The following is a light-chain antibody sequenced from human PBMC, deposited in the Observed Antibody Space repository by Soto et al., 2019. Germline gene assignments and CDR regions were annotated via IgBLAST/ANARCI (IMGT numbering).Light chain of an antibody. CDR1: SSDVGGFEY. J-gene: IGLJ1*01. CDR2: DVT. V-gene: IGLV2-14*01. Sequence: QADVSQPASASGSPGQSITISCTWTSSDVGGFEYVSWYQHQPGKAPKLIIYDVTKRPSGVSNRSSGSKSGNTASLTISGIQAEDEGDYYCGSITRSSTSVFGTGTKATVL. CDR3: GSITRSSTSV.